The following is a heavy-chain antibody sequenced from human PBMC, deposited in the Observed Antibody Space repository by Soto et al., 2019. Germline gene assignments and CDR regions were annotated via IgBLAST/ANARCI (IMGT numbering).Heavy chain of an antibody. D-gene: IGHD3-3*01. V-gene: IGHV3-30*03. CDR3: PRAGALRYDFWGEPDY. J-gene: IGHJ4*02. CDR1: GFTFSTYG. Sequence: PGGSLRLSCAASGFTFSTYGMHWVRQAPGKGLEWVAVISHDGNNKYYADSVKGRFTISRDNSKNTLYLQMNSLTTEDTALYYCPRAGALRYDFWGEPDYWGLGALVTVSS. CDR2: ISHDGNNK.